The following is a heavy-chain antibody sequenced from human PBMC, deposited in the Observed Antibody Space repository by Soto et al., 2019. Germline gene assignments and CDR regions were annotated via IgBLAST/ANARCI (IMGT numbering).Heavy chain of an antibody. Sequence: EVQLVESGGGLVQPGGSLRLSCAASGFSFSDYYMDWVRQAPGKGLEWVGRSRNKANGYTTEYAASVKGRFTVSRDDSKNSLYLQMNSLKTEDTAVYYCAKDSGTYSFEYWGQGTLVTVSS. CDR3: AKDSGTYSFEY. J-gene: IGHJ4*02. CDR2: SRNKANGYTT. CDR1: GFSFSDYY. V-gene: IGHV3-72*01. D-gene: IGHD1-26*01.